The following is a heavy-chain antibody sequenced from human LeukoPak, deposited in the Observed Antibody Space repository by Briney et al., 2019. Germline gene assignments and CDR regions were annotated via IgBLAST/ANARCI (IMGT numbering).Heavy chain of an antibody. CDR2: IWYDGSNK. V-gene: IGHV3-33*08. CDR3: ARDKPDAFDI. Sequence: GGSLRLSCAASGFTFSSYGMHWVRQAPGKGLEWVAVIWYDGSNKYYADSVEGRFTISRDNSKNTLYLQVNSLRAEDTAVYYCARDKPDAFDIWGQGTMVTVSS. CDR1: GFTFSSYG. J-gene: IGHJ3*02.